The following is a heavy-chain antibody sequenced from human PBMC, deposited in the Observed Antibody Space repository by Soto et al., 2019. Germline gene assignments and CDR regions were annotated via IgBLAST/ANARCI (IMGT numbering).Heavy chain of an antibody. V-gene: IGHV1-18*01. CDR3: ARDLEDYIWGSYRYFLDY. CDR2: ISAYNGNT. CDR1: GYTFTSYG. J-gene: IGHJ4*02. Sequence: ASVKVSCKASGYTFTSYGISWVRQAPGQGLEWMGWISAYNGNTNYAQKLQGRVTMTTDTSTSTAYMELRSLRSDDTAVYYCARDLEDYIWGSYRYFLDYWGQGTLVTVSS. D-gene: IGHD3-16*02.